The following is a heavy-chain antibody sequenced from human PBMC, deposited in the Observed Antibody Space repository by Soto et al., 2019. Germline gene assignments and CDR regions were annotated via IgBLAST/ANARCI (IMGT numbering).Heavy chain of an antibody. V-gene: IGHV3-23*01. D-gene: IGHD4-17*01. CDR1: GFTFSSYA. J-gene: IGHJ4*02. CDR2: ISGSGGST. Sequence: PGGSLRLSCAASGFTFSSYAMSWVRQAPGKGLEWVSAISGSGGSTYYADSVKGRFTISRDNSKNTLYLQMNSLRAEDTAVYYCAKDGGRASYGAYFDYWGQGTLVTVSS. CDR3: AKDGGRASYGAYFDY.